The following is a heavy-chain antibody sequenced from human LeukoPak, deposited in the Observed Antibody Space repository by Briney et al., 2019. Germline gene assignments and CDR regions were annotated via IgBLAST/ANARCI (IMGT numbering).Heavy chain of an antibody. Sequence: GGSLRLSCAASGLTFSSYAMHWVRQAPGRGLEWVAVISYDGSNKYYADSVKGRFTISRDNSKNTLYLQMNSLRAEDTAVYYCARASRYSSSWYTYYFDYWGQGTLVTVSS. D-gene: IGHD6-13*01. J-gene: IGHJ4*02. V-gene: IGHV3-30-3*01. CDR1: GLTFSSYA. CDR3: ARASRYSSSWYTYYFDY. CDR2: ISYDGSNK.